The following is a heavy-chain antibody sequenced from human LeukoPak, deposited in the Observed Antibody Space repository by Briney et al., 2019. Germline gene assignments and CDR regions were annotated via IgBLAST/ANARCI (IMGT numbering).Heavy chain of an antibody. CDR2: VYSTGSA. Sequence: SETLSLTCTVSGGSISSYYWSWIRQPAGKGLEWIGRVYSTGSANYNPSLKSRVAMSVDTSNNQFSLKMTSVTAADTAVYYCARGVGTLDYWGQGTLVTVSS. CDR3: ARGVGTLDY. J-gene: IGHJ4*02. D-gene: IGHD5-12*01. CDR1: GGSISSYY. V-gene: IGHV4-4*07.